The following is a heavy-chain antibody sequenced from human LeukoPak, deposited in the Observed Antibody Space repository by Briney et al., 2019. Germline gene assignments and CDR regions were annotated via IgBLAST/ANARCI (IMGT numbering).Heavy chain of an antibody. CDR2: ISGSGGST. J-gene: IGHJ3*02. CDR1: GFTFSSYA. D-gene: IGHD3-22*01. V-gene: IGHV3-23*01. Sequence: PGGSLRLSCAASGFTFSSYAMSWVRQAPGKGLEWASAISGSGGSTYYADSVKGRFTISRDNSKNTLYLQMNSLRAEDTAVYYFARQPTYYYDSSGFGAFDSWDQGTMVTASS. CDR3: ARQPTYYYDSSGFGAFDS.